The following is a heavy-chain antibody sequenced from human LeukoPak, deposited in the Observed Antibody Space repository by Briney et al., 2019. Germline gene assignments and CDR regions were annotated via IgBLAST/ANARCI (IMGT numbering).Heavy chain of an antibody. Sequence: GGSLRLSCAASGFTFSSYSMNWVRQAPGKGLEWVSSISSSSSYIYYADSVKGRFTISRDNAKNSLYLQMSSLRAEDTAVYYCAREGGDILTGYYYDYWGQGTLVTVSS. D-gene: IGHD3-9*01. CDR3: AREGGDILTGYYYDY. V-gene: IGHV3-21*01. CDR2: ISSSSSYI. CDR1: GFTFSSYS. J-gene: IGHJ4*02.